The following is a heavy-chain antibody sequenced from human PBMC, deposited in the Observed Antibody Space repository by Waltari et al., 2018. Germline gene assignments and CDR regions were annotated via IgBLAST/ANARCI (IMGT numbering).Heavy chain of an antibody. CDR2: ISGSGGST. CDR1: GFTFSSYA. Sequence: EVQLLESGGGLVQPGGCLRLSCAASGFTFSSYAMRWVRQAPGKGLEWVSAISGSGGSTYYADSVTGRFTISRDNSKNTLYLQMNSLRAEDTAVYYCAKAPAMVVTPGDYWGQGTLVTVSS. J-gene: IGHJ4*02. V-gene: IGHV3-23*01. D-gene: IGHD2-21*02. CDR3: AKAPAMVVTPGDY.